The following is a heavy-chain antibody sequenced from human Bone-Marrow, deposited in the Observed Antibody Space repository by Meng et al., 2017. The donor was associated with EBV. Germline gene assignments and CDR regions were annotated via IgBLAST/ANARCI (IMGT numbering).Heavy chain of an antibody. Sequence: GQWGRSGGGVKKPGSSVKVSCKASGGTFSSDAISWVRQAPGQGLEWMGGIIPIFGTANYAQKFQGRVTITADESTSTAYMELSSLRSEDTAVYYCARGGNRELHFDYWGQGTLVTVSS. J-gene: IGHJ4*02. CDR1: GGTFSSDA. D-gene: IGHD1-26*01. CDR2: IIPIFGTA. CDR3: ARGGNRELHFDY. V-gene: IGHV1-69*01.